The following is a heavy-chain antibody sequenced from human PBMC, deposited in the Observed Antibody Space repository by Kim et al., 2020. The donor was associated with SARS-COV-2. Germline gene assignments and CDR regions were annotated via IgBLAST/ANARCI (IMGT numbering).Heavy chain of an antibody. CDR3: AREFQATGDAFDI. V-gene: IGHV3-11*05. CDR2: ISPNSAYT. CDR1: GFTFSDYS. Sequence: GGSLRLSCAASGFTFSDYSMSWFRQAPGKGLEWVSYISPNSAYTEYADSVRGRFTISRDNAKNSLYLQMNSLRAEDTAVYYCAREFQATGDAFDIWGQGTLVTVSS. D-gene: IGHD2-21*01. J-gene: IGHJ3*02.